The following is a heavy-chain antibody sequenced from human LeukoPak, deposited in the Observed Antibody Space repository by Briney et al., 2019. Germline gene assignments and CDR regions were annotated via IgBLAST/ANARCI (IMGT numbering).Heavy chain of an antibody. CDR2: IYPGDSDT. D-gene: IGHD2-15*01. J-gene: IGHJ4*02. CDR3: AVGYCSGGSCYATGDY. V-gene: IGHV5-51*01. CDR1: GYSFTSYW. Sequence: GESLKISCKGSGYSFTSYWIGWVRQMPGKGLEWMGIIYPGDSDTRYSPPFQGQVTISADKSISTAYLQWSSLKASDTAVYYCAVGYCSGGSCYATGDYWGQGTLVTVSS.